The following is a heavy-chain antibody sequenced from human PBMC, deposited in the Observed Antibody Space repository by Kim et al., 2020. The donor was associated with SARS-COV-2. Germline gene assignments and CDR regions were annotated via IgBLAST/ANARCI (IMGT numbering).Heavy chain of an antibody. CDR1: GFTVSSNY. J-gene: IGHJ6*02. Sequence: GGSLRLSCAASGFTVSSNYMSWVRQAPGKGLEWVSVIYSGGSTYYADSVKGRFTISRDNSKNTLYLQMNSLRAEDTAVYYCARDGGQPYYGSGSYYFTNPLMDVWGQGTTVTVSS. CDR2: IYSGGST. V-gene: IGHV3-53*01. D-gene: IGHD3-10*01. CDR3: ARDGGQPYYGSGSYYFTNPLMDV.